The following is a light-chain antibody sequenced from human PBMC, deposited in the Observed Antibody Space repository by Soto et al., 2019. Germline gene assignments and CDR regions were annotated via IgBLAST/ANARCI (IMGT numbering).Light chain of an antibody. V-gene: IGKV3-15*01. CDR2: GAS. J-gene: IGKJ1*01. Sequence: ETALTQSPATLSLSPGERATLSCRASQSVSSNLAWYQQKPGQAPRLLIYGASTRATGIPARFSGSGSGTEFTLTISSLQSEDFAVYYCQQYNNWPPWTFGQGTKVDI. CDR3: QQYNNWPPWT. CDR1: QSVSSN.